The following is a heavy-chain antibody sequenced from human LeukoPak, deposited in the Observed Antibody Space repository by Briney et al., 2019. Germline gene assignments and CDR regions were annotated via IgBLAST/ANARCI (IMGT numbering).Heavy chain of an antibody. CDR2: VYYSGRT. V-gene: IGHV4-59*01. CDR3: TRSLGVVIHGGMDV. Sequence: AETLSLTCTVSGGSISSYHWSWIRQPPGKGLEWIGHVYYSGRTNYNPSLKSRVTISLDTSKNQFSLKLSSVTAADTAVYYCTRSLGVVIHGGMDVWGQETTVTVSS. J-gene: IGHJ6*02. D-gene: IGHD3-3*01. CDR1: GGSISSYH.